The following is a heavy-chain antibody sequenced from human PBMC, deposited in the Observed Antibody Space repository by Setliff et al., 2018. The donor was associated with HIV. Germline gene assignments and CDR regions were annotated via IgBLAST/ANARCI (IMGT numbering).Heavy chain of an antibody. D-gene: IGHD3-3*01. V-gene: IGHV4-39*01. CDR2: IHSSGTT. J-gene: IGHJ3*02. CDR1: GGSFSSSTYY. Sequence: SETLSLTCSVSGGSFSSSTYYWGWIRQPPGKGLDWIGSIHSSGTTYYNPSLKSRVAISVDSSRSQFSLKLRSVTAADTAVYYCARHKTNYDFYSFDIWGQGTMVTVSS. CDR3: ARHKTNYDFYSFDI.